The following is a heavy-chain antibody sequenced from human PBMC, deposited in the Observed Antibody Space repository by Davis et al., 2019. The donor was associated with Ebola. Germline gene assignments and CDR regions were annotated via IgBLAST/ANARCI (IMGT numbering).Heavy chain of an antibody. CDR1: GFTFSSYW. Sequence: GGSLRLSCAASGFTFSSYWMSWVRQAPGKGLEWVANIKQDGSEKYYVDSVKGRFTISRDNAKNSLYLQMNSLRAEDTAVYYCARDQGWWELLGEAEYFQHWGQGTLVTVSS. D-gene: IGHD1-26*01. V-gene: IGHV3-7*01. CDR3: ARDQGWWELLGEAEYFQH. CDR2: IKQDGSEK. J-gene: IGHJ1*01.